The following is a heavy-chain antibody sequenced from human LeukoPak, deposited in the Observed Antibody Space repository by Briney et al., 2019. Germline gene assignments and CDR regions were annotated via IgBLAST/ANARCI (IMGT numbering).Heavy chain of an antibody. V-gene: IGHV4-59*11. CDR3: ARMIGPYYFDY. Sequence: SETLSLTCTVSGDSISGHYWSWIRQAPGKGLEWIGYIWYSGTTKYNPSLKSRVTISVDTSKNQFSLKLSSVTAADTAVYYCARMIGPYYFDYWGQGTLVTVSS. CDR1: GDSISGHY. D-gene: IGHD3-22*01. CDR2: IWYSGTT. J-gene: IGHJ4*02.